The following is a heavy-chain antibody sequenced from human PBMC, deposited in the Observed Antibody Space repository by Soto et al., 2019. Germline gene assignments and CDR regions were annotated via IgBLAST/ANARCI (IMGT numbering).Heavy chain of an antibody. Sequence: QVQLMQSGAEVKKPGASVKVSCKASGYTFSSYYMHWVRQAPGQGLEWMGVINPSGGSTTYPQKFQGRVTMTRDTSTRTVYMELSSLTSEDTAVYYCARASVSGRRFDYWGEGTLVIVSS. D-gene: IGHD6-19*01. CDR1: GYTFSSYY. CDR2: INPSGGST. V-gene: IGHV1-46*03. J-gene: IGHJ4*02. CDR3: ARASVSGRRFDY.